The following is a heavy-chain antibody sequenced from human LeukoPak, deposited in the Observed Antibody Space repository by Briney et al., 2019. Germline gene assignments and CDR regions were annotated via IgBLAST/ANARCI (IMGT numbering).Heavy chain of an antibody. J-gene: IGHJ6*03. CDR3: ARDLKIRGPMDV. CDR2: INPSSGGT. V-gene: IGHV1-2*02. D-gene: IGHD3-10*01. Sequence: ASVKVSCKASGYTFTGSYMHWVRQAPGQGLEWMGWINPSSGGTNYAQKFQGRVTMTRDTSISTAYMELSRLTFDDTAVYYCARDLKIRGPMDVWGKGTTVTISS. CDR1: GYTFTGSY.